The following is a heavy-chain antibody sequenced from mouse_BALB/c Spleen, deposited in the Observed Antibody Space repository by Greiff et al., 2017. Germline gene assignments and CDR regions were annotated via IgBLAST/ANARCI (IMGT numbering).Heavy chain of an antibody. CDR3: ARVDSKFAY. Sequence: QVQPQQSGAELMKPGASVKISCKATGYTFSSYWIEWVKQRPGHGLEWIGEILPGSGSTNYNEKFKGKATFTADTSSNTAYMQLSSLTSEDSAVYYCARVDSKFAYWGQGTLVTVSA. J-gene: IGHJ3*01. D-gene: IGHD3-2*01. V-gene: IGHV1-9*01. CDR2: ILPGSGST. CDR1: GYTFSSYW.